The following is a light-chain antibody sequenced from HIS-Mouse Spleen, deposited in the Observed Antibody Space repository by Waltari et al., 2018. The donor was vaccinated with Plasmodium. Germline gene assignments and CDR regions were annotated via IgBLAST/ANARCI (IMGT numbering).Light chain of an antibody. CDR3: YSTDSSGNHRV. CDR1: ALPKKY. J-gene: IGLJ3*02. Sequence: SYELTQPPSVSVSPGQTARLTCSGDALPKKYAYSYQQKSGQAPVLVIYEDSKRPPGIPERFSGSSSGTMATLTISGAQVEDEADYYCYSTDSSGNHRVFGGGTKLTVL. V-gene: IGLV3-10*01. CDR2: EDS.